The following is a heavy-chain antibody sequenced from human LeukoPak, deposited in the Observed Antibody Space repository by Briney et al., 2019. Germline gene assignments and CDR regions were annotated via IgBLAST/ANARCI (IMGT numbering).Heavy chain of an antibody. CDR1: GGSISSYY. CDR3: ARHSPMTLGFDP. J-gene: IGHJ5*02. CDR2: IYYSGST. V-gene: IGHV4-59*08. Sequence: SETLSLTCTVSGGSISSYYWSWFRNPPGRGRNGIGYIYYSGSTNYNPSLKSRVTISVDTSKNQFSLKLSSVTAADTAVYYCARHSPMTLGFDPWGQGTLVTVSS.